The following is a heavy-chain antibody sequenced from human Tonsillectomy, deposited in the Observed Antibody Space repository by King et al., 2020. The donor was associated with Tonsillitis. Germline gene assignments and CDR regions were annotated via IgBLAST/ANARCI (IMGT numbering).Heavy chain of an antibody. Sequence: VQLVQSGAEVKEPGASVNVSCKTSGYTFTNYAIHWVRQAPGHDLEWMGWITDGNGDTKYSQKFQGRVTITRDTSASTAYMELSSLRSEDTAIYYCARGTLAAPSLDFFDYWGQGTLVTVSS. D-gene: IGHD6-13*01. CDR2: ITDGNGDT. J-gene: IGHJ4*02. V-gene: IGHV1-3*01. CDR3: ARGTLAAPSLDFFDY. CDR1: GYTFTNYA.